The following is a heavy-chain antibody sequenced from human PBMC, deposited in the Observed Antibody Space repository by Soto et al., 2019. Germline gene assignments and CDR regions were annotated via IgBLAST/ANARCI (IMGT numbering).Heavy chain of an antibody. Sequence: QITLKESGPTLVKPTQTLTLTCTFSGFSLSTSGVGVGWIRQPPGKALEWLALIYLDDDKRDSPSLKNRLTITKDTSKNQVVLTMTNMDPVDTATYYCAHSPYSSSSYYFDSWGKGNLVTVSS. CDR1: GFSLSTSGVG. J-gene: IGHJ4*02. CDR3: AHSPYSSSSYYFDS. D-gene: IGHD6-6*01. CDR2: IYLDDDK. V-gene: IGHV2-5*02.